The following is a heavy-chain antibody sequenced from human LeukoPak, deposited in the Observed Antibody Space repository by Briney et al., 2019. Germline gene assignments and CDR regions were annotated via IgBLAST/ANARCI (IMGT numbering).Heavy chain of an antibody. J-gene: IGHJ4*02. Sequence: PSETLSLTCTVSGGSISSGVYYWSWIRQHPGKGLEWIGYIYYSGSTYYNPSLKSRVTISVDTSKNQISLKLNSVTAADTAVYYCARGELGHYDSRIKPYHFDSWGQGTLVTVSS. V-gene: IGHV4-31*03. CDR1: GGSISSGVYY. D-gene: IGHD3-22*01. CDR2: IYYSGST. CDR3: ARGELGHYDSRIKPYHFDS.